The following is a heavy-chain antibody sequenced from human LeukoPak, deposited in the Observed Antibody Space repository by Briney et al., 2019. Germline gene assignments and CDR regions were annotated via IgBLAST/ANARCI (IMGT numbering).Heavy chain of an antibody. CDR2: MNPNSGNT. Sequence: ASVKVSCKASGHTSTSYDINWVRQATGQGLEWMGWMNPNSGNTGYAQKFQGRVTMTRNTSISTAYMELSSLRSEDTAVYYCARAQDSSSSTPFDYWGQGTLVTVSS. V-gene: IGHV1-8*01. J-gene: IGHJ4*02. CDR3: ARAQDSSSSTPFDY. CDR1: GHTSTSYD. D-gene: IGHD6-6*01.